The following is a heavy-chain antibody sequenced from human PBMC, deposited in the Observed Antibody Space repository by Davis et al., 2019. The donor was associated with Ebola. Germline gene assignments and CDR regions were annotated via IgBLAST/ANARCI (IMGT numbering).Heavy chain of an antibody. Sequence: ASVKVSCKASGHRLTSYYMHWVRQAPGQGLEWMGIINPITGGTSYAQNFQVRVNMTRDTSTSTVYMELSSLRSEDTAVYYCAREGGRYYDSSGYVFDIWGQGTMVKVSS. CDR1: GHRLTSYY. V-gene: IGHV1-46*01. D-gene: IGHD3-22*01. CDR3: AREGGRYYDSSGYVFDI. J-gene: IGHJ3*02. CDR2: INPITGGT.